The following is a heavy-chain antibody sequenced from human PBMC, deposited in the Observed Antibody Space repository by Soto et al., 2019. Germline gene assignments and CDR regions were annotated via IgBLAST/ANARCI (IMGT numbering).Heavy chain of an antibody. CDR3: AKDKGYSSSWYLSRDY. V-gene: IGHV3-23*01. Sequence: GGSLRLSCAASGFTFSSYAMSWVRQAPGKGLEWVSAISGSGGSTYYADSVKGRFTISRDNSKNTLYLQMNSLRAEDTAVYYCAKDKGYSSSWYLSRDYWGQGTLVTVSS. J-gene: IGHJ4*02. D-gene: IGHD6-13*01. CDR1: GFTFSSYA. CDR2: ISGSGGST.